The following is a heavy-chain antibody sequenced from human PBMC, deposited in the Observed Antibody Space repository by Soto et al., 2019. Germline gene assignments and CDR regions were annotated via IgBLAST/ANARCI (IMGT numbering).Heavy chain of an antibody. CDR1: GYTFTSYA. J-gene: IGHJ4*02. Sequence: ASVKVSCKASGYTFTSYAMPWVRPAPVQRLEWMGWLNAGNGNTKYSQKFQGRVTITRDTYASTDYMELSSLRSEDTAVYYCARGNIVATNIYPDWGQGSLVTVSS. D-gene: IGHD5-12*01. CDR3: ARGNIVATNIYPD. V-gene: IGHV1-3*01. CDR2: LNAGNGNT.